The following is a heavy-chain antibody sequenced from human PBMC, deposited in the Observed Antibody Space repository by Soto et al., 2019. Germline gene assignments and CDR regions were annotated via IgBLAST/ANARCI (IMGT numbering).Heavy chain of an antibody. J-gene: IGHJ6*02. D-gene: IGHD1-26*01. V-gene: IGHV3-13*05. CDR2: LGAARDP. Sequence: EVQLVESGGGSVQPGESLRLSCAACGFAFRDYDMHWIRQRKGKGLEWVSALGAARDPYYVGSVKGRFSVSRDNAQNSLFLQMNNLRVDDTAVYFCARAYLGRLPRRADYYYAMAVWGRGTTVTVSS. CDR1: GFAFRDYD. CDR3: ARAYLGRLPRRADYYYAMAV.